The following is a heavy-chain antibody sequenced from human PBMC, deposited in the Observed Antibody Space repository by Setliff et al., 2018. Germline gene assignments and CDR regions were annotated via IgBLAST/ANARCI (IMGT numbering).Heavy chain of an antibody. V-gene: IGHV1-46*01. D-gene: IGHD3-3*01. Sequence: ASVKVSCKASGYTFTTYYMHWVRQAPGQGLEWMGAINPSDGSTTNAQKFQGRVKMTRDTSTNTVYMQLSSLRSEDTAVYYCARESTAKNFWGEYSDYWGQGTLVTVS. CDR3: ARESTAKNFWGEYSDY. J-gene: IGHJ4*02. CDR1: GYTFTTYY. CDR2: INPSDGST.